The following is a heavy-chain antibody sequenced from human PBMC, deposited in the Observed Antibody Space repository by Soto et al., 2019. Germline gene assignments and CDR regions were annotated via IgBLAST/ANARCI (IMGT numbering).Heavy chain of an antibody. CDR2: INAGNGNT. V-gene: IGHV1-3*01. CDR3: AITEQWLKNVAFDI. D-gene: IGHD6-19*01. J-gene: IGHJ3*02. Sequence: QVQLVQSGAEVKKPGASVKVSCKASGYTVTSFSMQWVRQAPGQRLEWMGWINAGNGNTKYSQKFQNKVNITRDTSASTVYMEVRSLRSEDTAVYYCAITEQWLKNVAFDIWGQGTKIIVSS. CDR1: GYTVTSFS.